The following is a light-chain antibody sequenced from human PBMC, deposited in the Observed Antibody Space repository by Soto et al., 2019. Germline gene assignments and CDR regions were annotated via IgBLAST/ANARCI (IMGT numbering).Light chain of an antibody. J-gene: IGKJ1*01. Sequence: ATQMTQSPSSLSASVGDRVTITCRASQAIRNDLGWYQQKPGEAPKLLIYGASSLQSGVPLRFSGSGSGTDFTLTISSLKPEDSATYYCLQDYDYPWTFGQGTKVEIK. CDR3: LQDYDYPWT. CDR2: GAS. V-gene: IGKV1-6*01. CDR1: QAIRND.